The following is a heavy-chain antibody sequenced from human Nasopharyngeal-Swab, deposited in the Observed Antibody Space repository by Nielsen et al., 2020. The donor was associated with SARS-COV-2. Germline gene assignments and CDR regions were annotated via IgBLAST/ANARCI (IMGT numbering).Heavy chain of an antibody. D-gene: IGHD2-2*01. CDR2: ISSSSSYI. Sequence: WIRQPPGKGLEWVSSISSSSSYIYYADSVKGRFTISRDNAKNSLYLQMNSLRAEDTAVYYCARDRGYCSSTSCQYLEYYFDYWGQGTLVTVSS. J-gene: IGHJ4*02. CDR3: ARDRGYCSSTSCQYLEYYFDY. V-gene: IGHV3-21*01.